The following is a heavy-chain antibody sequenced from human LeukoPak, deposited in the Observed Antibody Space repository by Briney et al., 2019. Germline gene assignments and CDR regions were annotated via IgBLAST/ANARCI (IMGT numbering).Heavy chain of an antibody. CDR2: ISVSGGST. Sequence: GGSLRLSCAASGFTFSSYAMSWARQAPGKGLEWFSAISVSGGSTYYADSVKGRFTISRDNSKNTLYLQMNSLRAEDTAVYYCAKDRWECSSTSCYTSLFDYWGQGTLVTVSS. D-gene: IGHD2-2*02. J-gene: IGHJ4*02. CDR3: AKDRWECSSTSCYTSLFDY. CDR1: GFTFSSYA. V-gene: IGHV3-23*01.